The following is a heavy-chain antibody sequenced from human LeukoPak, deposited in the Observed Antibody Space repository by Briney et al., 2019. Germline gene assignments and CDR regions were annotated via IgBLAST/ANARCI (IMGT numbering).Heavy chain of an antibody. V-gene: IGHV3-48*02. J-gene: IGHJ4*02. CDR2: ISSSSSTI. CDR3: AREYSSSSGSVSDY. Sequence: PGGSLRLSCAASGFTFSSYNMNWVRQALGKGLEWVSYISSSSSTIYYADSVKGRFTISRDNAKNSLYLQMNSLRDEDTAVYYCAREYSSSSGSVSDYWGQGTLVTVSS. D-gene: IGHD6-6*01. CDR1: GFTFSSYN.